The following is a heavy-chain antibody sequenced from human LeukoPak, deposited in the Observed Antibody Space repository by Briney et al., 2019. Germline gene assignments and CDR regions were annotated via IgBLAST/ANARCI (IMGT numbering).Heavy chain of an antibody. CDR2: IYTSGST. CDR1: GGSISSGSYY. D-gene: IGHD1-7*01. J-gene: IGHJ5*02. V-gene: IGHV4-61*02. CDR3: ARDPLTGTFDP. Sequence: PSETLSLTRTVSGGSISSGSYYWSWIRQPAGKGLEWIGRIYTSGSTNYNPSLKSRVTISVDTSKNQFSLKLSSVTAADTAVYYCARDPLTGTFDPWGQGTLVTVSS.